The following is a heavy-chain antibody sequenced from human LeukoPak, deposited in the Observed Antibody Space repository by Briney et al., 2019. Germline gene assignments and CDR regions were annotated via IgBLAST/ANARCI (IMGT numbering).Heavy chain of an antibody. CDR2: IHPHGIF. CDR1: GGSCDDYY. V-gene: IGHV4-34*01. CDR3: ARGRDRSRAGDL. D-gene: IGHD5-24*01. J-gene: IGHJ5*02. Sequence: SETLSLTCDVSGGSCDDYYCSWIRQPPGKGLEWIGEIHPHGIFYYNSSLMSRVTISIDTSKSQFSLRLTSVTAADTAFYYCARGRDRSRAGDLWGQGSLVTVSS.